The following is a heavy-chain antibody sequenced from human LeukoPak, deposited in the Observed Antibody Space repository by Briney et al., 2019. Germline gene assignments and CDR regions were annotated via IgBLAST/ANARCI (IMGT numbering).Heavy chain of an antibody. J-gene: IGHJ4*02. D-gene: IGHD3-10*01. V-gene: IGHV3-21*01. CDR1: GFTFSDYS. Sequence: GGSLRLSCAASGFTFSDYSMNWVSQPPGKGLEWVSSISFTSSFVYYADSVTGRFTISRDNAKNSLYLQMNSLRAEDTAVYYCASERLVVRGITGYFDYWGQGTLVTVSS. CDR3: ASERLVVRGITGYFDY. CDR2: ISFTSSFV.